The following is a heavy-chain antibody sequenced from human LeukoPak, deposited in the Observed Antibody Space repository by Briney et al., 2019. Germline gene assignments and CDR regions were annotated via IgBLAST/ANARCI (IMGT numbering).Heavy chain of an antibody. CDR3: TSFLGFGELIGDY. J-gene: IGHJ4*02. V-gene: IGHV3-15*01. Sequence: GGSLRLSCAASGFTFSNAWMSWVRQAPGKGLEWVGRIKSKTDGGTTDYAAPVKGRFTISRDDSKNTLYLQMNSLKTEDTAVYYCTSFLGFGELIGDYWGQGTLVTVSS. D-gene: IGHD3-10*01. CDR1: GFTFSNAW. CDR2: IKSKTDGGTT.